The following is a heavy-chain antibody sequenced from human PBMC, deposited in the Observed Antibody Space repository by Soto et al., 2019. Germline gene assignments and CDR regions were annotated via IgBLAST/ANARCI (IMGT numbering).Heavy chain of an antibody. J-gene: IGHJ4*02. V-gene: IGHV4-31*03. D-gene: IGHD2-15*01. Sequence: PSETLSLTCTVSGGSISSADDYWSWIRQHPGKGLEYIGNMYYTGSTYYTPSLKSRVTISVDTSKNQFSLKLSSVTAAGTAVYYCARVGCSGGSCYARRWGQGTLVTVSS. CDR3: ARVGCSGGSCYARR. CDR2: MYYTGST. CDR1: GGSISSADDY.